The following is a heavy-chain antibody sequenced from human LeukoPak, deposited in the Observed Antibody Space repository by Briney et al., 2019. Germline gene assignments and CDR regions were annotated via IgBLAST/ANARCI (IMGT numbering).Heavy chain of an antibody. Sequence: GASVTVSFKASGYTFTVYYMHWVRQAPGQGLEWMGWINPNSGGTNYAQKFQGRVTMTRDTSISTAYMELSRLRSDDTAVYYCASRAGGNSDFDYWGQGTLVTVSS. D-gene: IGHD4-23*01. V-gene: IGHV1-2*02. CDR1: GYTFTVYY. CDR3: ASRAGGNSDFDY. CDR2: INPNSGGT. J-gene: IGHJ4*02.